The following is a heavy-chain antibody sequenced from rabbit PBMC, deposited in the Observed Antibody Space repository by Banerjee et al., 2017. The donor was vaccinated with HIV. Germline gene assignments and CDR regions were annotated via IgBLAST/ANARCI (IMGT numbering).Heavy chain of an antibody. Sequence: EESGGGLVQPEGSLTLTCKASGFDFSSNAMCWVRQAPGKGPEWIACIYNGDGSTFYAGWAKGRFPITRSTSLNPVTLQLNSLTAADTATYFCVRAGDSYSDWLDLWGPGTLVTVS. CDR2: IYNGDGST. V-gene: IGHV1S47*01. D-gene: IGHD6-1*01. J-gene: IGHJ5*01. CDR3: VRAGDSYSDWLDL. CDR1: GFDFSSNA.